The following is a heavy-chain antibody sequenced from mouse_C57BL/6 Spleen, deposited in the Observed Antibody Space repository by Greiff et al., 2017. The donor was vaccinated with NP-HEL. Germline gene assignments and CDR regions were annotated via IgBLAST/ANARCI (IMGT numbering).Heavy chain of an antibody. Sequence: EVQLVESGGGLVQPGGSMKLSCAASGFTFSDAWMDWVRQSPEKGLEWVAEIRNKANNHATYYAESVKGRFTISRDDSKSSVYLQMNSLRAEDTGIYYCTRGHYYGNYEGMDYWGQGTSVTVSS. CDR1: GFTFSDAW. D-gene: IGHD2-1*01. CDR3: TRGHYYGNYEGMDY. CDR2: IRNKANNHAT. V-gene: IGHV6-6*01. J-gene: IGHJ4*01.